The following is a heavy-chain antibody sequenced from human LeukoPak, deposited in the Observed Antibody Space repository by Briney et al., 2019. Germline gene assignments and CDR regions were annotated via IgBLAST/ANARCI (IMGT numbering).Heavy chain of an antibody. CDR2: IYTSGST. D-gene: IGHD2-8*01. Sequence: SQTLSLTCTVSGGSISSGSYYWSWIRQPAGKGLEWIGRIYTSGSTNYNPSLKSRVTISVDTSKNQFSLKLNSVTAADTAVYYCAKNGQSGFSFDPWGQGTLVTVSS. CDR3: AKNGQSGFSFDP. CDR1: GGSISSGSYY. J-gene: IGHJ5*02. V-gene: IGHV4-61*02.